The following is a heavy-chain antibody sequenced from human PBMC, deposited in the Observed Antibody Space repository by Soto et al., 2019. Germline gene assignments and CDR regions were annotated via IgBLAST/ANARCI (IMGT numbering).Heavy chain of an antibody. D-gene: IGHD2-15*01. CDR1: GFSLSNARMG. CDR3: ARMTFGRDCSGGSCYSHYYYGMDV. V-gene: IGHV2-26*01. Sequence: QVTLKESGPVLVKPTETLTLTCTVSGFSLSNARMGVSWIRQPPRKALEGLAHIVSIDETSYSTSLKSSPTISKETSKSQVVFTMTNMDPVETATYYCARMTFGRDCSGGSCYSHYYYGMDVWGQGTTVTVSS. CDR2: IVSIDET. J-gene: IGHJ6*02.